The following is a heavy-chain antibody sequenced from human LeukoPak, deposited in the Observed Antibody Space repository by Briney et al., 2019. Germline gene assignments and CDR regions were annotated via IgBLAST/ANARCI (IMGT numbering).Heavy chain of an antibody. CDR3: ARHNPLTYYDFWSGPINWFDP. J-gene: IGHJ5*02. V-gene: IGHV4-38-2*01. CDR2: IYHSGST. CDR1: GYSISSGCY. D-gene: IGHD3-3*01. Sequence: SETLSLTCAVSGYSISSGCYWGWIRQPPGKGLEWIGSIYHSGSTYYNPSLKSRVTISVDTSKNQFSLKLSSVTAADTAVYYCARHNPLTYYDFWSGPINWFDPWGQGTLVTVSS.